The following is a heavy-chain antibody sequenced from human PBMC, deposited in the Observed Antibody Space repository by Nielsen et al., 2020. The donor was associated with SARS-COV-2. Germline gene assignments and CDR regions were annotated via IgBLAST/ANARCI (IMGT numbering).Heavy chain of an antibody. CDR1: GFTFSGFP. J-gene: IGHJ4*02. Sequence: GGSLRLSCAASGFTFSGFPMHWVRQAPGKGLEWVAVVSYDGSAKHYADSVKGRFNISRDNSKNTLYLQMNSLRGEDTAIYYCARLVLPNIVGDYWGQGALVTVSS. CDR3: ARLVLPNIVGDY. D-gene: IGHD2/OR15-2a*01. V-gene: IGHV3-30-3*01. CDR2: VSYDGSAK.